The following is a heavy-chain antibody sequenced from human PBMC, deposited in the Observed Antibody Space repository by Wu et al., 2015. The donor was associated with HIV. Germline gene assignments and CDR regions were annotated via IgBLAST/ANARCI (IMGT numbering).Heavy chain of an antibody. V-gene: IGHV1-2*02. CDR1: GYTFTAAY. Sequence: QVQIVQSATEVKKPGASVKLSCKASGYTFTAAYIHWVRRAPGQGLEWLGSINPNSGGANYAQNVQGRVTITRDKSISTAYMELNTLRSDDTAVYYCARNNYYDSSTYYYYGMDVWGQGTTVTVSS. D-gene: IGHD3-22*01. CDR2: INPNSGGA. J-gene: IGHJ6*02. CDR3: ARNNYYDSSTYYYYGMDV.